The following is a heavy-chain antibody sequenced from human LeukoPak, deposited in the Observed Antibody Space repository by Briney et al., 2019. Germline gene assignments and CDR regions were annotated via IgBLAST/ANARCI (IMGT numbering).Heavy chain of an antibody. CDR3: ARESTIYCGGDCTFDY. CDR2: INPSGGST. J-gene: IGHJ4*02. D-gene: IGHD2-21*02. V-gene: IGHV1-46*01. CDR1: GYTFTSYY. Sequence: GASVKVSCKASGYTFTSYYMHWVRQAPGQGFEWMGIINPSGGSTSYAQKFQGRVTMTRDTSTSTVYMELSSLRSEDTAVYYCARESTIYCGGDCTFDYWGQGTLVTVSS.